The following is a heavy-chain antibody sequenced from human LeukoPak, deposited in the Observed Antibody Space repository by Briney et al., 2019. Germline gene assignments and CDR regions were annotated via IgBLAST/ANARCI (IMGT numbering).Heavy chain of an antibody. CDR3: ARQYYYDSSGYWSFDP. CDR2: IFYSGST. V-gene: IGHV4-59*08. J-gene: IGHJ5*02. D-gene: IGHD3-22*01. CDR1: GVSISNYY. Sequence: AETLSLTCTVSGVSISNYYWTWIRQPPGKGLEWIGYIFYSGSTNYNPSLKSRVTTSVDTSKNQISLKLSSVTAADTAVYYCARQYYYDSSGYWSFDPWGQGTLVTVSS.